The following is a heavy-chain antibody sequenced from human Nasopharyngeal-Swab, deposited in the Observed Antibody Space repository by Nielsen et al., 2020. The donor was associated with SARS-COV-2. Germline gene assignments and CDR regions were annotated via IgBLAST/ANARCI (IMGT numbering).Heavy chain of an antibody. Sequence: GEPLKISCAASGFTFSSYAMHWVRQAPGKGLEWVAVISYDGSKKYYADSVKGRFTISRDNSKNTLYLQMNSLRAEDTAVHYCARDQGSSWYTYYYYYGMDVWGQGTTVTVSS. V-gene: IGHV3-30-3*01. J-gene: IGHJ6*02. D-gene: IGHD6-13*01. CDR3: ARDQGSSWYTYYYYYGMDV. CDR1: GFTFSSYA. CDR2: ISYDGSKK.